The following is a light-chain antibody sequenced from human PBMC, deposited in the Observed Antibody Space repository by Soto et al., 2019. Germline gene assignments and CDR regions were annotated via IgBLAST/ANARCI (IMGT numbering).Light chain of an antibody. Sequence: QSALTQPASVSGSPGQSISISCTGTSSDVGNYNLVSWYQQHPGKAPKLMIYEGTKRPSGVSNRFSGSKSGNTASLTISGLQAEDEADYHCCSYAGSSTVLFGGGTKLTVL. CDR2: EGT. J-gene: IGLJ2*01. CDR1: SSDVGNYNL. CDR3: CSYAGSSTVL. V-gene: IGLV2-23*01.